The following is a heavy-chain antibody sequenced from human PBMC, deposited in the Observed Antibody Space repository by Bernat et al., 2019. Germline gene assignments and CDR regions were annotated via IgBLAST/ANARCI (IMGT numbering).Heavy chain of an antibody. Sequence: QVQLVESGGGVVQPGRSLRLSCAASGFTFSSYSMHWVRQAPGKGLEWVTVISYDGSNKYYADSVKGRLTITRDNSKNTLYLQMHSLRAEDTAGYYCARDFLGQWAEADDYWGQGTLVTVSS. J-gene: IGHJ4*02. V-gene: IGHV3-30-3*01. CDR3: ARDFLGQWAEADDY. CDR1: GFTFSSYS. CDR2: ISYDGSNK. D-gene: IGHD3-16*01.